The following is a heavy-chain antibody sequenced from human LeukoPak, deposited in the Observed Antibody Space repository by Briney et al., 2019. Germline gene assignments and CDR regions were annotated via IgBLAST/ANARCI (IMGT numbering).Heavy chain of an antibody. CDR1: GFTFSSYS. CDR2: ISSSSSYI. V-gene: IGHV3-21*04. D-gene: IGHD1-26*01. CDR3: TRQRELTLGVYMDV. J-gene: IGHJ6*03. Sequence: GGSLRLSCAASGFTFSSYSMNWVRQAPGKWLEWVSSISSSSSYIYYADSVKGRFTISRDNAKNSLYLQMNSLKTEDTAMYYCTRQRELTLGVYMDVWGKGTTVTVSS.